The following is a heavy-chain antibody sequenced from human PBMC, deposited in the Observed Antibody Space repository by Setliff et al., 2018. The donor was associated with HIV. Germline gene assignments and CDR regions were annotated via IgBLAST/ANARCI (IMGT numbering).Heavy chain of an antibody. CDR1: GYTFTTYY. CDR2: LNPSGDST. Sequence: GASVKVSCKASGYTFTTYYVHWVRQAPGQGLEWMGILNPSGDSTAYAQQFQGRATMTRDTSTSTVYMELSSLRSEDTAVYYCARGGYHGFGSYGDYWGQGTLVTVSS. V-gene: IGHV1-46*01. J-gene: IGHJ4*02. D-gene: IGHD3-10*01. CDR3: ARGGYHGFGSYGDY.